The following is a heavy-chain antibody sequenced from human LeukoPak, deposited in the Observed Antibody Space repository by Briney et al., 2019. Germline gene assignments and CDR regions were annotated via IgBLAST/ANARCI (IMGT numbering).Heavy chain of an antibody. CDR3: AKDQKVEYGSGSYSYYYYYMDV. CDR2: IKQDGREK. D-gene: IGHD3-10*01. J-gene: IGHJ6*03. CDR1: GFTFSTYE. V-gene: IGHV3-7*01. Sequence: PGGSLRLSCAASGFTFSTYEMNWVRQAPGKGLEWVANIKQDGREKYYVDSVKGRFTISRDNSKNTLYLQMNSLRAEDTAVYYCAKDQKVEYGSGSYSYYYYYMDVWGKGTTVTISS.